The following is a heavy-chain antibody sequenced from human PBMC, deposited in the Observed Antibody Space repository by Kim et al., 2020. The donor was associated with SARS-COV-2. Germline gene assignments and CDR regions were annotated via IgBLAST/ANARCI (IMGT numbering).Heavy chain of an antibody. D-gene: IGHD3-22*01. CDR2: IKSKTDGGTT. CDR3: TTWTYYYDSSGYYADAFDI. Sequence: GGSLRLSCAASGFTFSNAWMSWVRQAPGKGLEWVGRIKSKTDGGTTDYAEPVKGRFTISRDDSKNTLYLQMNSLKTEDTAVYYCTTWTYYYDSSGYYADAFDIWGQGTMVTVSS. CDR1: GFTFSNAW. V-gene: IGHV3-15*01. J-gene: IGHJ3*02.